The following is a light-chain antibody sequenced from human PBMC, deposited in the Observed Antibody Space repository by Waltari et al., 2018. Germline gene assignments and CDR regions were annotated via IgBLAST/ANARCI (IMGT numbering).Light chain of an antibody. CDR2: AAS. CDR3: QQYNNWIFT. J-gene: IGKJ3*01. Sequence: IVMTQSPATLSVSPGDGATLSCRASQSVSRNLAWYQQKPGQAPRLLIYAASTRATGIPARFSGSGSGTQFTLTISSLQSEDFAVYYCQQYNNWIFTFGPGTKVDIK. CDR1: QSVSRN. V-gene: IGKV3-15*01.